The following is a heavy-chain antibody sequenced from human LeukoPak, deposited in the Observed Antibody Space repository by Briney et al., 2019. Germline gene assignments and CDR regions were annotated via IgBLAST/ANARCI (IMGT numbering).Heavy chain of an antibody. Sequence: SETLSLTCTVSGGSISSYYWSWIRQPPGKGLEWPGYIYYSGSTNYNPSLKSRVTISVDTSKNQFSLKLSSVTAADTAVYYCARSSSSTSRFPFDYWGQGTLVTVSS. CDR1: GGSISSYY. CDR3: ARSSSSTSRFPFDY. V-gene: IGHV4-59*01. J-gene: IGHJ4*02. CDR2: IYYSGST. D-gene: IGHD2-2*01.